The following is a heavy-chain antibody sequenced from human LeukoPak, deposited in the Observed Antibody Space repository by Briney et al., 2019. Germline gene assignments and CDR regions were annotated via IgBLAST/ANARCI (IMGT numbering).Heavy chain of an antibody. J-gene: IGHJ5*02. CDR2: INHSGST. D-gene: IGHD2-15*01. CDR3: ARGPRCSGGSCYSVRVDP. CDR1: GGSISSYY. V-gene: IGHV4-34*01. Sequence: SETLSLTCTVSGGSISSYYWNWIRQPPGKGLEWIGEINHSGSTNYNPSLKSRVTISVDTSKNQFSLKLSSVTAADTAVYYCARGPRCSGGSCYSVRVDPRGQGTLVTVSS.